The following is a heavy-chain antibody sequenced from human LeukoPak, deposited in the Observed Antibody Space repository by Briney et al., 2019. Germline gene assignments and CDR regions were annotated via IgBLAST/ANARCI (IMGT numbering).Heavy chain of an antibody. CDR1: GFTFSDYY. J-gene: IGHJ6*02. D-gene: IGHD6-6*01. CDR3: AKPKEVIRLVGMDV. CDR2: ISSSGSTI. Sequence: KPGGSLRLSCAASGFTFSDYYMSWIRQAPGKGLEWVSYISSSGSTIYYADSVKGRFTISRDNAKNSLYLQMNSLRAEDTAVYYCAKPKEVIRLVGMDVWGQGTTVTVSS. V-gene: IGHV3-11*01.